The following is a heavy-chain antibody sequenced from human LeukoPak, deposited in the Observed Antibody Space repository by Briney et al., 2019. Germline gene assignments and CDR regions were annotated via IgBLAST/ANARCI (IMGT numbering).Heavy chain of an antibody. CDR1: GFTFDDYG. D-gene: IGHD3-3*01. Sequence: PGGSLRLSXAASGFTFDDYGMSWVRQAPGKGLEWVSGINWNGGSTGYADSVKGRFTISRDNAKNSLYLQMNSLIAEDTALYYCARWGVHYDFWSGYWGQGTLVTVSS. CDR2: INWNGGST. V-gene: IGHV3-20*04. CDR3: ARWGVHYDFWSGY. J-gene: IGHJ4*02.